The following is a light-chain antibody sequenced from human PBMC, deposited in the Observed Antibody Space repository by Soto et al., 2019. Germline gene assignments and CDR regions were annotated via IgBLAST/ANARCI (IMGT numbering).Light chain of an antibody. CDR2: AAS. V-gene: IGKV1-27*01. CDR3: QKYYSAPRT. CDR1: QGISNY. Sequence: DIQMTQSPSSLSASVGDRVTITCRASQGISNYLAWYQQKPGKVPKLLIYAASTLQSGVPSRFTCSRLRSDFTLTICSLQPEDVATYYCQKYYSAPRTFGQGTKVEIK. J-gene: IGKJ1*01.